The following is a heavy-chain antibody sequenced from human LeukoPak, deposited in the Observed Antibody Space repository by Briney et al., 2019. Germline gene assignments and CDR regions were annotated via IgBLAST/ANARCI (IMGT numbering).Heavy chain of an antibody. CDR1: GFTFSNAW. V-gene: IGHV3-15*01. J-gene: IGHJ4*02. CDR2: IKSTTYDGTT. Sequence: PGGSLRLSCAASGFTFSNAWMSWVRQAPGKGLEWVGRIKSTTYDGTTDYAAPVKGRFTISRDDSKNTLYLQMNSLKTEDTAVYYCLRDWYGSGSYWQIRESYFDYWGQGTLVTVFS. CDR3: LRDWYGSGSYWQIRESYFDY. D-gene: IGHD3-10*01.